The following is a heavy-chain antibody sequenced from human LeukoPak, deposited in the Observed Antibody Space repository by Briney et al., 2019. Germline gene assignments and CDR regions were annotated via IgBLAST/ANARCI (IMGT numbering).Heavy chain of an antibody. CDR3: ARNTWGVTTGLDY. Sequence: PGGSLRLSCVVSGFTFDDYAMHWVRQAPGKGLEWVSSISWNSASTGYADSVRGRFTISRDNAKNSLYLQMNSLRAEDTAVYYCARNTWGVTTGLDYWGQGTLVTVSS. CDR1: GFTFDDYA. J-gene: IGHJ4*02. CDR2: ISWNSAST. D-gene: IGHD3-16*01. V-gene: IGHV3-9*01.